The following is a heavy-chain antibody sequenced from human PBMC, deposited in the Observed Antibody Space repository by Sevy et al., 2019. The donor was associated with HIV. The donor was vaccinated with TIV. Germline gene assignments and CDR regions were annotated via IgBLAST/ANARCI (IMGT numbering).Heavy chain of an antibody. CDR1: GFTFGDYA. D-gene: IGHD5-12*01. V-gene: IGHV3-49*04. CDR2: IRSKAYGGKT. Sequence: GGSLRLSCTASGFTFGDYAMSWVRQAPGKGLEWVGFIRSKAYGGKTEYAASVKGRFTVTRNDSKSIDYLKMNSLKTEDTAVYYCTSGRGYSGYDLHYYYGMDVWGQGTTVTVSS. CDR3: TSGRGYSGYDLHYYYGMDV. J-gene: IGHJ6*02.